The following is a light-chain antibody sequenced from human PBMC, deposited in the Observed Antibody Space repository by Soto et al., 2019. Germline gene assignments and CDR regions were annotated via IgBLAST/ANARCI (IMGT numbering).Light chain of an antibody. V-gene: IGKV3-11*01. CDR3: QQRSSWPPIT. J-gene: IGKJ5*01. CDR2: GAS. CDR1: QSVSSY. Sequence: EIVLTQSPATLSLSPWERATLSCRASQSVSSYLAWYQQKPGRAPRLLIDGASSRATGIPDRFSGSGSGTDFTLTIRSLEPEDFAVYFCQQRSSWPPITFGQGTRLEIK.